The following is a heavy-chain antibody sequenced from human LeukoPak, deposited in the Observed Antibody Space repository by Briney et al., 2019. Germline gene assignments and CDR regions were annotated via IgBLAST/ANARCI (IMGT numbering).Heavy chain of an antibody. Sequence: PGGSLRLSCAASGFTFSSYEMNWVRQAPGKGLEWVSYISSSGSTIYYADSVKGRFTISRDNAKNSLYLQMNSLRAEDTAVYYCAKEHSSGWSRNAFDIWGQGTMVTVSS. V-gene: IGHV3-48*03. CDR3: AKEHSSGWSRNAFDI. CDR2: ISSSGSTI. CDR1: GFTFSSYE. D-gene: IGHD6-19*01. J-gene: IGHJ3*02.